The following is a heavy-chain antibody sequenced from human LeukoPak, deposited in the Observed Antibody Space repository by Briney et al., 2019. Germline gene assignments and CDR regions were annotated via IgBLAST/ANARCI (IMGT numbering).Heavy chain of an antibody. J-gene: IGHJ5*02. Sequence: PGGSLRLSCAASGFTFSSYSMNWVRQAPGKGLEWVSSISSSSSYIYYADSVKGRFTISRDNAKNSLYLQMNSLRAEDTAVYYCAGGEYSSSWHFPYNWFDPWGQGTLVTVSS. V-gene: IGHV3-21*01. CDR3: AGGEYSSSWHFPYNWFDP. CDR1: GFTFSSYS. D-gene: IGHD6-13*01. CDR2: ISSSSSYI.